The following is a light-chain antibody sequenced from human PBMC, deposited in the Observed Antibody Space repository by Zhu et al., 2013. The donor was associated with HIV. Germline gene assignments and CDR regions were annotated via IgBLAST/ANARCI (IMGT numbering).Light chain of an antibody. CDR3: QQYHNWPPLT. CDR2: AAS. Sequence: EIVMTQSPATLSVSPGDRATLSCRASQSVSSNLAWFQQKPGQAPRLLIYAASTRATGIPARFSGSGYGTEFTLTISSLQSEDFAVYYCQQYHNWPPLTFGGGTKVEIK. V-gene: IGKV3-15*01. J-gene: IGKJ4*01. CDR1: QSVSSN.